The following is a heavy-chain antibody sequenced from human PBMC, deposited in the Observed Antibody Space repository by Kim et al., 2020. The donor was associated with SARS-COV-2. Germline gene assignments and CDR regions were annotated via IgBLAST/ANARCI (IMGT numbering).Heavy chain of an antibody. J-gene: IGHJ6*02. CDR1: GFTVSSNY. CDR3: ARDARSRQLAGYYYGMDV. D-gene: IGHD6-13*01. Sequence: GGSLRLSCAASGFTVSSNYMSWVRQAPGKGLEWVSVIYSGGSTYYADSVKGRFTISRDNSKNTWYLQMNSLRAEDTAVYYCARDARSRQLAGYYYGMDVWGQGTTVTVSS. V-gene: IGHV3-53*01. CDR2: IYSGGST.